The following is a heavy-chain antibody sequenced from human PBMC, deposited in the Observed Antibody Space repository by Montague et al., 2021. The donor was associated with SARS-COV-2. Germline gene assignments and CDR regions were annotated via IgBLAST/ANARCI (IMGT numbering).Heavy chain of an antibody. D-gene: IGHD3-16*01. V-gene: IGHV3-7*01. CDR2: IKHDGSDK. Sequence: SLRLSCAASGFTFSSYCMSWVRQAPGKGLEWVSSIKHDGSDKYYVDSVKGRFTISRDNAKNSLYLQMNSLRAEDTAVYYCARDRLRYRRSGGFEYWGQGTLVTVSS. CDR3: ARDRLRYRRSGGFEY. CDR1: GFTFSSYC. J-gene: IGHJ4*02.